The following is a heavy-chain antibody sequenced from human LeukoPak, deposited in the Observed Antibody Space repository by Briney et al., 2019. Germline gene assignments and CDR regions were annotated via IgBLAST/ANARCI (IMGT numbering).Heavy chain of an antibody. CDR3: ARGKVRGVFDP. Sequence: PSQTLSVTCTVSGGSISSGDYYWSWIRQPPGKGLEWIGYIYYSGSTYYNPSLKSRVTISVDTSKNQFSLKLSSVTAADTAVYYCARGKVRGVFDPWGQRTLVTVSS. J-gene: IGHJ5*02. CDR2: IYYSGST. V-gene: IGHV4-30-4*01. D-gene: IGHD3-10*01. CDR1: GGSISSGDYY.